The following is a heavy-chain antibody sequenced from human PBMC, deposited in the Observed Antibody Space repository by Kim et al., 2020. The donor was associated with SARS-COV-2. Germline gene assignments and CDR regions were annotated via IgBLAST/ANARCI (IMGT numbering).Heavy chain of an antibody. J-gene: IGHJ6*04. CDR3: AKRRAAGGATPNNMGV. V-gene: IGHV3-23*01. CDR2: ISGSGGNT. Sequence: GGSLRLSCAASGFIFSNYAMSWVRQAPGEGLEWVSAISGSGGNTDYAESVKGRCTISRDNYKNKLYLLMNSMRAEDTALYYCAKRRAAGGATPNNMGVWGKGTTVTVSS. D-gene: IGHD3-16*01. CDR1: GFIFSNYA.